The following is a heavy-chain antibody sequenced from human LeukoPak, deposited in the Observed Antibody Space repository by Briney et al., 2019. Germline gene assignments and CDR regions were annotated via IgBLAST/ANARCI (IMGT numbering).Heavy chain of an antibody. Sequence: GGSLRLSCAASGFTFSSYAMSWVRQAPGKGLEWVSAISGSGGSTYYADSVKGRFTISRDNSKNTLYLQMNSLRAEDTAAYYCAKEGDYDILTGYYQNWFDPWGQGTLVTVSS. D-gene: IGHD3-9*01. CDR1: GFTFSSYA. CDR3: AKEGDYDILTGYYQNWFDP. V-gene: IGHV3-23*01. CDR2: ISGSGGST. J-gene: IGHJ5*02.